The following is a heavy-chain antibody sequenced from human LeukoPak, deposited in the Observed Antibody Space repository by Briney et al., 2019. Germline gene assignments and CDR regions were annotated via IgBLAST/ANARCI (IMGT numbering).Heavy chain of an antibody. V-gene: IGHV3-23*01. CDR2: ISVSGNT. CDR3: AKDQGDYVWGSYRYHYFDY. CDR1: GFTLSSYA. J-gene: IGHJ4*02. Sequence: GGSLRLSCAASGFTLSSYAMSWVRQGPGKGLEWVSAISVSGNTYHADSVKGRFTISRDSSKNTLYLQMNSLRAEDTAVYYCAKDQGDYVWGSYRYHYFDYWGQGTLVTVSS. D-gene: IGHD3-16*02.